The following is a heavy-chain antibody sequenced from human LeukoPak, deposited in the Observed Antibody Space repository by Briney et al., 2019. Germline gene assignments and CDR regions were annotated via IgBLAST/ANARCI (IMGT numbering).Heavy chain of an antibody. CDR1: GYSISSGYY. D-gene: IGHD3-3*01. Sequence: SETLSLTCTVSGYSISSGYYWGWIRQPPGKGLEWIGSIYHSGSTYYNPSLKSRVTISVDTSKNQFSLRLSSVTAADTAVYYCARDGGLLYYDFWSGYTFDYWGQGTLVTVSS. V-gene: IGHV4-38-2*02. CDR3: ARDGGLLYYDFWSGYTFDY. CDR2: IYHSGST. J-gene: IGHJ4*02.